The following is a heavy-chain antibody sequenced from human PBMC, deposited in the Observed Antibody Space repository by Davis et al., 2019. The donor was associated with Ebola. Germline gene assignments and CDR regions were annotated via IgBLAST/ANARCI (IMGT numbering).Heavy chain of an antibody. CDR1: GYTFTSYG. D-gene: IGHD3-10*01. Sequence: AASVKVSCKASGYTFTSYGISWVRQAPGQGLEWMGWISAYNGNTNYAQKLQGRVTMTTDTSTSTAYMELRSLRSDDTAVYYCARGVVLWFGELLYRELWYFDYWGQGTLVTVSS. CDR2: ISAYNGNT. J-gene: IGHJ4*02. CDR3: ARGVVLWFGELLYRELWYFDY. V-gene: IGHV1-18*04.